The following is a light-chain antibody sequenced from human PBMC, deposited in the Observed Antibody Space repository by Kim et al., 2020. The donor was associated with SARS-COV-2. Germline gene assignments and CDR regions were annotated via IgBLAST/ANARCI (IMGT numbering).Light chain of an antibody. CDR2: EVN. V-gene: IGLV2-8*01. J-gene: IGLJ2*01. Sequence: GQSVPITCTGTSSDVGGCNYVSWYQQHPGKAPKLMIYEVNKRPSGVPDRFSGSKSGNTASLTVSGLQAEDEADYYCSSYAGSNNLVFGGGTQLTVL. CDR3: SSYAGSNNLV. CDR1: SSDVGGCNY.